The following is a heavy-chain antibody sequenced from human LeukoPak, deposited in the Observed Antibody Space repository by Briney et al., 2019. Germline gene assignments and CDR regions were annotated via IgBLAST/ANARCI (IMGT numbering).Heavy chain of an antibody. Sequence: ASVKVSCKASGYTFTGYYMHWVRQAPGQGLEWMGWINPNSGGTNYAQKFQGRVTMTRDTSISTAYMELSRLRSDDTAVYYCAIVWFGELPNWFDPWGQGTLVTVSS. CDR1: GYTFTGYY. V-gene: IGHV1-2*02. J-gene: IGHJ5*02. CDR2: INPNSGGT. CDR3: AIVWFGELPNWFDP. D-gene: IGHD3-10*01.